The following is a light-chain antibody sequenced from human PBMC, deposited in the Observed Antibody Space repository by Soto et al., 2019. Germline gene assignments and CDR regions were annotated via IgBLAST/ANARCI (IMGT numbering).Light chain of an antibody. J-gene: IGKJ4*01. CDR1: QSVRNN. V-gene: IGKV3-15*01. CDR2: GAS. Sequence: EIVMTQSPATLSVSPGERVTLSCRASQSVRNNLAWYQQKPGQVPRVLIYGASTRAIGIPDRFSGSGSGTEFTLTISSLQSEDFAVYYCQHYNNLWGFGGGTQVEMK. CDR3: QHYNNLWG.